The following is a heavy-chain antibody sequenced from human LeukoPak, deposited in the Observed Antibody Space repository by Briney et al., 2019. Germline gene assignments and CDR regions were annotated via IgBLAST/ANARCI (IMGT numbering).Heavy chain of an antibody. D-gene: IGHD6-13*01. CDR2: ISGSGGST. CDR3: AKGLSGAAAGTGFDY. Sequence: GGSLRLSCAASGFTFSSYVMTWVRQAPGKGLEWVSAISGSGGSTYYADSVKGRFTISRDNSKNTLYLQMNSLRAEDTAVYYCAKGLSGAAAGTGFDYWGQGTLVTVSS. V-gene: IGHV3-23*01. J-gene: IGHJ4*02. CDR1: GFTFSSYV.